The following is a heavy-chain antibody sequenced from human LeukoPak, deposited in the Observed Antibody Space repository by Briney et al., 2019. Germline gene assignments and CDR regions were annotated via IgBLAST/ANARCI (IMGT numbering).Heavy chain of an antibody. V-gene: IGHV4-59*01. CDR3: ARGLLDYGDYHFDY. D-gene: IGHD4-17*01. J-gene: IGHJ4*02. Sequence: SETLSLTGTVSGGSISSYYWSWIRQPPGKGLEWIGYIYYSGSTNYNPSLKSRVTISVDTSKNQFSLKLSSVTAADTAVYYCARGLLDYGDYHFDYWGQGTLVTVSS. CDR1: GGSISSYY. CDR2: IYYSGST.